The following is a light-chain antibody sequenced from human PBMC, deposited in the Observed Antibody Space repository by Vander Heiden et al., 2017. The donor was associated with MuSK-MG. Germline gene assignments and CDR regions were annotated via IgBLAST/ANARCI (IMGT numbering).Light chain of an antibody. Sequence: EIVLTQSPGTLALSPGEKATLSCRASQSVSSSYLAWYQQKPGPASRLLIYGESTRATGIPDRFSGSGSETDFTLTISRLESEDFAVYYCQQYGSSPLTFGGGTKVEIK. CDR1: QSVSSSY. CDR3: QQYGSSPLT. J-gene: IGKJ4*01. V-gene: IGKV3-20*01. CDR2: GES.